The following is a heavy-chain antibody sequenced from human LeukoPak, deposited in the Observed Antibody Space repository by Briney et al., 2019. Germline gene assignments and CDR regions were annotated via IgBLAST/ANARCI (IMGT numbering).Heavy chain of an antibody. J-gene: IGHJ6*02. CDR1: GYSISSNHW. V-gene: IGHV4-28*03. Sequence: SDTLSLTCAVSGYSISSNHWWGWIRQPPGKGLEWIGYIFYAGSTNYNPSLKSRLTISVDTSKNQFSLKLNSVTAADTAVYYCARDTTTDYYYYYGMDVWGQGTTVTVSS. CDR3: ARDTTTDYYYYYGMDV. D-gene: IGHD5-12*01. CDR2: IFYAGST.